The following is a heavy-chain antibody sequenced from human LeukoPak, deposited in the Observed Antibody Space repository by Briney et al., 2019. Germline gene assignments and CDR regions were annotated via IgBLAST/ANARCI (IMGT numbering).Heavy chain of an antibody. CDR2: INPNSGGT. D-gene: IGHD1-26*01. V-gene: IGHV1-2*02. CDR1: GYTFTGYY. CDR3: ARESGSYHGNDY. J-gene: IGHJ4*01. Sequence: ASVKVSCKASGYTFTGYYMHWVRQAPGQGLEWMGWINPNSGGTNCAQKFQGRVTMTGDTSISTAYMELSSLRSDDTAVYYCARESGSYHGNDYWGQEPWSPSPQ.